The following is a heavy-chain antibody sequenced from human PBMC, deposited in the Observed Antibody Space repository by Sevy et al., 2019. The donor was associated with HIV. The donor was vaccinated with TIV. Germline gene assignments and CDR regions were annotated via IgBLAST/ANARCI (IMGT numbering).Heavy chain of an antibody. V-gene: IGHV3-30-3*02. CDR1: GFTFSSYA. CDR3: AKDRRPYSNYGGLFDY. Sequence: GGSLRLSCAASGFTFSSYAMHWVRQAPGKGLEWVAVISYDGSNKYYADSVKGRFTISRDNSKNTLYLQMNSLRAEDTAVYYCAKDRRPYSNYGGLFDYWGRGTLVTVSS. CDR2: ISYDGSNK. D-gene: IGHD4-4*01. J-gene: IGHJ4*02.